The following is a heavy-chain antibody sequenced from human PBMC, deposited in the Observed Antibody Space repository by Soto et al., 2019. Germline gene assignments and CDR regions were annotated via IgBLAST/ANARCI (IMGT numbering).Heavy chain of an antibody. CDR1: GGSISSYY. Sequence: SETLSLTCTVSGGSISSYYWSWIRQPPGKGLEWIGYIYYSGSTNYNPSLKSRVTISVDTSKNQFSLKLSSVTAADTAVYYCARLATPLAAAGTGWFDPWGQGTLVTVSS. CDR2: IYYSGST. D-gene: IGHD6-13*01. J-gene: IGHJ5*02. V-gene: IGHV4-59*08. CDR3: ARLATPLAAAGTGWFDP.